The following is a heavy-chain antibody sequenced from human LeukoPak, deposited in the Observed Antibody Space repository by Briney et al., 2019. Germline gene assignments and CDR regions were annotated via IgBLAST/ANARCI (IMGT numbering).Heavy chain of an antibody. Sequence: SETLSLTCAVSGGSISSGGYSWSWIRQPPGKGLEWIGYIYHSGSTYYNPSLKSRVTISVDTSKNQFSLKLSSVTAADTAVYYCARQDGSSAPPFNYWGRGTLVTVSS. CDR2: IYHSGST. D-gene: IGHD6-6*01. V-gene: IGHV4-30-2*03. CDR1: GGSISSGGYS. J-gene: IGHJ4*02. CDR3: ARQDGSSAPPFNY.